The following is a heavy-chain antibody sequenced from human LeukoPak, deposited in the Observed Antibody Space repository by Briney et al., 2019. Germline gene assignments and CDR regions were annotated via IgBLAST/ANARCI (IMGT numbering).Heavy chain of an antibody. CDR1: GFTFSSYS. D-gene: IGHD1-1*01. CDR2: ISSSSSYI. CDR3: AKTPNWNDFSTFDI. Sequence: GGSLRLSCAASGFTFSSYSMNWVRQAPGKGLEWVSSISSSSSYIYYADSVKGRFTISRDNAKNSLYLQMNSLRAEDTAVSYCAKTPNWNDFSTFDIWGQGTMVTVSS. J-gene: IGHJ3*02. V-gene: IGHV3-21*04.